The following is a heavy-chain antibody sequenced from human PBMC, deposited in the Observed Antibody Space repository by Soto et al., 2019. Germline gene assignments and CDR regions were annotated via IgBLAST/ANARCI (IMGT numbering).Heavy chain of an antibody. D-gene: IGHD3-3*01. V-gene: IGHV1-2*02. J-gene: IGHJ6*02. Sequence: ASVKVSCKASGYTFTGYYMHWVRQAPGQGLEWMGWINPNNGNTKYAQKIQGRVTITRDTSMSTAYMELSSLRSEDTAVYYCARDWDFWSGYYTEAPYGMDVWGQGTTVTVSS. CDR3: ARDWDFWSGYYTEAPYGMDV. CDR1: GYTFTGYY. CDR2: INPNNGNT.